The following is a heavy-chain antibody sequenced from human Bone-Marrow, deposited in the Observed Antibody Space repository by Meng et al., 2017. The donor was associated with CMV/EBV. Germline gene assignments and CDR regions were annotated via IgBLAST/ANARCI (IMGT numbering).Heavy chain of an antibody. J-gene: IGHJ3*01. D-gene: IGHD4-17*01. V-gene: IGHV3-30-3*01. CDR2: ISSDGSNK. Sequence: GGSLRLSCAASAFTFSRYRMHWVRQAPGKGLEWVALISSDGSNKQYADSVKGRFTISRDNSRNTFYLQMSILRSEDTAIYLCARAHHRNDYGDYVDALNVWGRGTMVTVSS. CDR1: AFTFSRYR. CDR3: ARAHHRNDYGDYVDALNV.